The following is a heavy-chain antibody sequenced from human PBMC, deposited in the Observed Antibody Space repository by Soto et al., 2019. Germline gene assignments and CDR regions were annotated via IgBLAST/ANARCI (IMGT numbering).Heavy chain of an antibody. J-gene: IGHJ3*02. D-gene: IGHD2-8*01. Sequence: ASVKVSCKASGFTFTNYGINWVRQAPGQGLEWMGWIGAYNGNANYAQKLQGRVTMTRNTSTSTAYMELSSLRSEDTAVYYCARIVLSGGAFDIWGQGTMVTVSS. CDR1: GFTFTNYG. V-gene: IGHV1-18*01. CDR2: IGAYNGNA. CDR3: ARIVLSGGAFDI.